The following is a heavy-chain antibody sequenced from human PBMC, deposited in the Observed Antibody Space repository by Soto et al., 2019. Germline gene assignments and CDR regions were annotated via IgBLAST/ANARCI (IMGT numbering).Heavy chain of an antibody. V-gene: IGHV3-23*01. J-gene: IGHJ4*02. CDR3: AKRGSGSQFDY. CDR1: GFTFSSYA. CDR2: ISGSGGST. Sequence: EVQLLESGGGLVQPGGSLRLSCAASGFTFSSYAMSWVRQAPGKGLERVSVISGSGGSTYYADSVKGRFTISRDNSKNTWYLQMNSLRAEDTAVYYCAKRGSGSQFDYWGQGTLVTVSS. D-gene: IGHD1-26*01.